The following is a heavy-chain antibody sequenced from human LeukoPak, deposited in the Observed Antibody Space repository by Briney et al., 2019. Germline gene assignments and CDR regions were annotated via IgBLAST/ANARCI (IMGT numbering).Heavy chain of an antibody. J-gene: IGHJ4*02. CDR2: IKHDGSGK. CDR3: AKWRWRQSEYED. V-gene: IGHV3-7*01. Sequence: GGSLRLSCEASGFSFSDHWMGWVRQAPGKGLECVANIKHDGSGKECVDSVKGRFTISRDNAKNSVYLEMSSLRAEDTAVYYCAKWRWRQSEYEDWGQGTLVTVSS. CDR1: GFSFSDHW. D-gene: IGHD5-24*01.